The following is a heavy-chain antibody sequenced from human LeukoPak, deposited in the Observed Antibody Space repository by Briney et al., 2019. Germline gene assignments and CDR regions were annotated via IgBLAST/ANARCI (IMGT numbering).Heavy chain of an antibody. CDR2: IYYSGST. CDR1: GGSISGSSYY. J-gene: IGHJ4*02. V-gene: IGHV4-61*05. CDR3: ARVEMATITN. D-gene: IGHD5-24*01. Sequence: SETLSLTCTVSGGSISGSSYYWVWIRQPPGKGLEWIGYIYYSGSTNYNPSLKSRVTISVDTSKNQFSLKLSSVTAADTAVYYCARVEMATITNWGQGTLVTVSS.